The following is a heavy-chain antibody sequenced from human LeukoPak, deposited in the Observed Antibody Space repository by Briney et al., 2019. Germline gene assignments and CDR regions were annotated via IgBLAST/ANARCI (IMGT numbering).Heavy chain of an antibody. CDR1: GGSFSGYY. CDR3: VRGFTTSGPFDY. D-gene: IGHD3-3*01. CDR2: INHSGST. J-gene: IGHJ4*02. V-gene: IGHV4-34*01. Sequence: PSETLSLTCAVYGGSFSGYYWSWIRQPPGKGLEWIGEINHSGSTNYNPSLKSRVTISVDTSKNQFSLKLSSVTAADTAVYYCVRGFTTSGPFDYWGQGTLVTVSS.